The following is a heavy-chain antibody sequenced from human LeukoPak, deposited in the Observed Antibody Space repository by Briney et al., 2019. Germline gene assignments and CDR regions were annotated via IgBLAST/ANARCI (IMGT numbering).Heavy chain of an antibody. CDR1: GFIVSDYC. J-gene: IGHJ4*01. Sequence: GGSLRPSCAASGFIVSDYCISWVSQAAGKWLGWVSYIRSGRTYTIHAGSVKGGFTVSRDNTKNIVFLQKNRLRAANTAVYYCARDRGDSGTSDNWGHGTLVTASS. CDR2: IRSGRTYT. V-gene: IGHV3-11*06. CDR3: ARDRGDSGTSDN. D-gene: IGHD3-10*01.